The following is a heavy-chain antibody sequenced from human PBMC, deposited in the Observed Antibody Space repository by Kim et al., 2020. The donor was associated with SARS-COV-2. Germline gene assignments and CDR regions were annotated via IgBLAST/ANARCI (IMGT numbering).Heavy chain of an antibody. Sequence: GRFTISRDNAKSSLYLQMNSLRAEDTAVYYCARDRGDRTIFGVVIKGFDYWGQGTLVTVSS. J-gene: IGHJ4*02. CDR3: ARDRGDRTIFGVVIKGFDY. V-gene: IGHV3-11*06. D-gene: IGHD3-3*01.